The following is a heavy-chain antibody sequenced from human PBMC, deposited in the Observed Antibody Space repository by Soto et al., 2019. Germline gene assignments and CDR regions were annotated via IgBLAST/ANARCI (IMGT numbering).Heavy chain of an antibody. Sequence: SETLSLTCTVSGGSVSSYYWSWIRQPPGKGLEWIGYIYYSGSTNYNPSLKSRVTIAVETCKNQFSLKLSSLTAADTAVYYCARVILENSSAKPTIFFDYSGQGTLVTVSS. D-gene: IGHD6-19*01. J-gene: IGHJ4*02. CDR3: ARVILENSSAKPTIFFDY. CDR2: IYYSGST. V-gene: IGHV4-59*02. CDR1: GGSVSSYY.